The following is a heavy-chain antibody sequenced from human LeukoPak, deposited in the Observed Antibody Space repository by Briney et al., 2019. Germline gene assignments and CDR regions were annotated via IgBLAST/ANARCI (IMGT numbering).Heavy chain of an antibody. V-gene: IGHV4-39*02. Sequence: SETLSLTCTVSGGSISSSDYYWGWIRQPPGKGLEWIASIYYSGSTYYNPSLKSRVTISVDTSKNQFSLKLSSVTAADTAVYYCARELGYCSSTSCYTLDYWGQGTLVTVSS. CDR1: GGSISSSDYY. CDR2: IYYSGST. D-gene: IGHD2-2*02. J-gene: IGHJ4*02. CDR3: ARELGYCSSTSCYTLDY.